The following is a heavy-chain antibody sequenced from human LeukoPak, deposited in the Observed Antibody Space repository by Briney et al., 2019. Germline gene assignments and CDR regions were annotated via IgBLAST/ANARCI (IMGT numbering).Heavy chain of an antibody. V-gene: IGHV3-74*01. J-gene: IGHJ4*02. Sequence: GSLRLSCAASGFTFTNYAMSWVRQAPGKGLVWVSRINTDGSSTSYADSVKGRFTISRDNAKNTLYLQMNSLRVEDTAVYYCTRGYPIFDYWGQGTLVTVSS. CDR3: TRGYPIFDY. CDR1: GFTFTNYA. D-gene: IGHD3-16*02. CDR2: INTDGSST.